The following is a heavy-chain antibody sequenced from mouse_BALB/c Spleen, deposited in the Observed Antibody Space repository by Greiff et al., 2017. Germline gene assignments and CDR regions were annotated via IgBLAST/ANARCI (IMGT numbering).Heavy chain of an antibody. CDR3: AGGGNYFDY. V-gene: IGHV1S41*01. CDR1: GYTFTSYW. J-gene: IGHJ2*01. CDR2: IAPGSGST. Sequence: DLVKPGASVKLSCKASGYTFTSYWINWIKQRPGQGLEWIGRIAPGSGSTYYNEMFKGKATLTVDTSSSTAYIQLSSLSSEDSAVYFCAGGGNYFDYWGQGTTLTVSS. D-gene: IGHD2-14*01.